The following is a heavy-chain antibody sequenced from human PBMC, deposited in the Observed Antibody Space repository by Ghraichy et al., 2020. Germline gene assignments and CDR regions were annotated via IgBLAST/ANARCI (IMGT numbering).Heavy chain of an antibody. D-gene: IGHD6-6*01. Sequence: GESQNISCAASGFTFSSYGMHWVRQAPGKGLEWVAVIWYDGSNKYYADSVKGRFTISRDNSKNTLYLQMNSLRAEDTAVYYCARDRASSSSVLDYWGQGTLVTVSS. CDR3: ARDRASSSSVLDY. V-gene: IGHV3-33*01. CDR2: IWYDGSNK. CDR1: GFTFSSYG. J-gene: IGHJ4*02.